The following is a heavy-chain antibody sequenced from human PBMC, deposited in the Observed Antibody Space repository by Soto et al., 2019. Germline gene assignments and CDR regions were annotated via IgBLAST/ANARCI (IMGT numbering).Heavy chain of an antibody. V-gene: IGHV3-23*01. D-gene: IGHD2-15*01. CDR1: GFTFSSYA. J-gene: IGHJ4*02. CDR2: ISGSGGST. CDR3: AKLHCSGGSCYVGIAVAGSLAY. Sequence: GGSLRLSCAASGFTFSSYAMSWVRQAPGKGLEWVSAISGSGGSTYYADSVKGRFTISRDNSKNTLYLQMNSLRAEDTAVYYCAKLHCSGGSCYVGIAVAGSLAYWGQGTLVTVSS.